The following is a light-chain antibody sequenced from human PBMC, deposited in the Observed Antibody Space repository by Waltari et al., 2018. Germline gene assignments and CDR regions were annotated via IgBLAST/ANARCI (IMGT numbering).Light chain of an antibody. J-gene: IGLJ3*02. Sequence: PRSVSGSPGQPVTISCTGTSSDVGGYNYVSWYQHHPGKAPKLMIYDVSKRPSGVPDRFSGSKSGNTASLTISGLQAEDEADYYCCSYAGSNSWVLGGGTKLTVL. V-gene: IGLV2-11*01. CDR2: DVS. CDR1: SSDVGGYNY. CDR3: CSYAGSNSWV.